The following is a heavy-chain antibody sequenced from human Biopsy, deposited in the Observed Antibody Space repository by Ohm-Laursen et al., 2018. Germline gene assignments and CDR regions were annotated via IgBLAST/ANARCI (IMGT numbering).Heavy chain of an antibody. CDR2: VYYSGTT. Sequence: GTLSLTCSVSGGSVSDSFHFWSWIRQLPGKGLEWIGNVYYSGTTNYNPSLKSRVTVSIDTSKNQFSLKLTSVTAADTAVYFCTRDVKRYCSGSSCYTGYFGMDVWGQGTKVTVSS. CDR1: GGSVSDSFHF. J-gene: IGHJ6*02. CDR3: TRDVKRYCSGSSCYTGYFGMDV. D-gene: IGHD2-2*01. V-gene: IGHV4-61*01.